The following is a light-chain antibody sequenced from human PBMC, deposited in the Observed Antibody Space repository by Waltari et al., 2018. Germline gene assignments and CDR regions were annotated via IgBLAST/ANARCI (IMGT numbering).Light chain of an antibody. J-gene: IGKJ1*01. CDR1: QTIQTN. CDR2: GAS. V-gene: IGKV3-15*01. CDR3: QQYNKWPPWT. Sequence: EILMTQSPATLSVSPGERATLSCRASQTIQTNLAWYQQRPGQAPRLLIYGASTRATGIPVRFSGSWSGTEFTLTINNMQTEDFVVYYCQQYNKWPPWTFGQGTKVEIK.